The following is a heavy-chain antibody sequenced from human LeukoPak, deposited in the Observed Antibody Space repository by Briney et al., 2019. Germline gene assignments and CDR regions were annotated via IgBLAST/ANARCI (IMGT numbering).Heavy chain of an antibody. J-gene: IGHJ4*02. D-gene: IGHD6-19*01. V-gene: IGHV3-30*18. Sequence: PGGSLRLSCAASGFTFRSYGMHWVRQAPGKGLEWVAVMSYDGTTKYYGDSVKGRVTISRDNSKGTLYLQMDSLRPEDTAVYYCAKDQGLKTVAAAGSDWGQGTLVTVSS. CDR1: GFTFRSYG. CDR3: AKDQGLKTVAAAGSD. CDR2: MSYDGTTK.